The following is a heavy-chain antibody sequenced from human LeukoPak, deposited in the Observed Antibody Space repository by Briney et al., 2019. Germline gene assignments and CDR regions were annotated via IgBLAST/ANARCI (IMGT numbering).Heavy chain of an antibody. CDR2: ISSSGSTI. D-gene: IGHD3-10*01. J-gene: IGHJ5*02. CDR1: GFTFSSYE. Sequence: PGGSLRLSCAASGFTFSSYEMNWVRQVPGKGLEWVSYISSSGSTIYYADSVKGRFTISRDNAKNSLYLQMNSLRAEDTAVYYCAREERWFGELFTWFDPWGQGTLVTVSS. V-gene: IGHV3-48*03. CDR3: AREERWFGELFTWFDP.